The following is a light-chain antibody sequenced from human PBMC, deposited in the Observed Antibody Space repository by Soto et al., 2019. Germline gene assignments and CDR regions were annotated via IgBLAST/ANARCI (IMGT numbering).Light chain of an antibody. CDR2: LGS. CDR3: MQALQTSWT. CDR1: RSLRHSNGYNY. Sequence: LMTQSPLSLPFTPGSPASVSSIASRSLRHSNGYNYFDWYLQKPEQSPQLLNYLGSNRASGVPDRCSGSGSGTDFTLKISREEAEYVGVYYCMQALQTSWTFGQGTKVDIK. J-gene: IGKJ1*01. V-gene: IGKV2-28*01.